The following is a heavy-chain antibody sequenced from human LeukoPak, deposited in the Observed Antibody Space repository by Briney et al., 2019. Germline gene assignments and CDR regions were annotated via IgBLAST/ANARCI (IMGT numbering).Heavy chain of an antibody. CDR3: AKDSLFFSSGSLHYYYGMDV. Sequence: GGSLRLSCAASGFTFSSYGMHWVRQAPGKGLEGVAFIRYDGSNKYYADSVKGRFTISRDNSKNTLYLQMNSLRAEDTAVYYCAKDSLFFSSGSLHYYYGMDVWGQGTTVTVSS. CDR1: GFTFSSYG. V-gene: IGHV3-30*02. J-gene: IGHJ6*02. CDR2: IRYDGSNK. D-gene: IGHD3-10*01.